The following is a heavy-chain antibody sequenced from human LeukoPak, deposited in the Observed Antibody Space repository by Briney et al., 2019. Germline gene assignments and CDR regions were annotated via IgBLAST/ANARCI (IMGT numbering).Heavy chain of an antibody. CDR3: AKSPVSSCRGSFCYPFDY. Sequence: QSGGSLRLSCAASGFTVSSNYMSWVRQIPGKGLEWVSAISGSDDGTYYADSVKGRFTISRDNSRNTLYLQMNTLRAEDTAVYFCAKSPVSSCRGSFCYPFDYWGQGNLVTVSS. J-gene: IGHJ4*02. CDR2: ISGSDDGT. CDR1: GFTVSSNY. V-gene: IGHV3-23*01. D-gene: IGHD2-15*01.